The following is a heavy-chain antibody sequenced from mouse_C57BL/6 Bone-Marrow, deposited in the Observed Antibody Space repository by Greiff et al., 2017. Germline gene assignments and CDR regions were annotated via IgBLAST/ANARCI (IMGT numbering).Heavy chain of an antibody. Sequence: QVQLQQPGAELVMPGASVKLSCKASGYTFTSYWMHWVKQRPGQGLEWIGEIDPSDSYTNYNQKFKGKFTLTVDKSSSTAYMQLSSLTSEDSAVYYCTRRGDFYYGSSLYFDYWGQGTTLTVSS. CDR1: GYTFTSYW. CDR3: TRRGDFYYGSSLYFDY. CDR2: IDPSDSYT. D-gene: IGHD1-1*01. J-gene: IGHJ2*01. V-gene: IGHV1-69*01.